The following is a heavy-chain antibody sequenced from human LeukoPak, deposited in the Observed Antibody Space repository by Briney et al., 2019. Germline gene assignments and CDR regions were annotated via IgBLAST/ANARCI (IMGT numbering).Heavy chain of an antibody. Sequence: ASVKVSCKASGYTFTSYYMHWVRQAPGQGLEWMGIINPSGGSTSYAQKFQGRVTMTRDMSTSTVYMELSSLRSEDTAVYYCARDLMGGYSSSWLPFNDAFDIWGQGTMVTVSS. CDR3: ARDLMGGYSSSWLPFNDAFDI. CDR1: GYTFTSYY. D-gene: IGHD6-13*01. J-gene: IGHJ3*02. CDR2: INPSGGST. V-gene: IGHV1-46*01.